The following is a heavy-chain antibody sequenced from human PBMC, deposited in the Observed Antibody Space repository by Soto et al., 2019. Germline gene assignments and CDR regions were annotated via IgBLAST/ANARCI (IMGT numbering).Heavy chain of an antibody. Sequence: EVQLVQSGAEVKKPGESLKISCKGSGYSFTSYWIGWVRQMPGKGLEWMGIIYPGDSDTRYSPSFQGQVTISADKSISTAYLQWSSLKASDTAMYYCARRGIAARPGHGALWYFDLWGRGTLVTVSS. CDR1: GYSFTSYW. J-gene: IGHJ2*01. D-gene: IGHD6-6*01. CDR3: ARRGIAARPGHGALWYFDL. CDR2: IYPGDSDT. V-gene: IGHV5-51*01.